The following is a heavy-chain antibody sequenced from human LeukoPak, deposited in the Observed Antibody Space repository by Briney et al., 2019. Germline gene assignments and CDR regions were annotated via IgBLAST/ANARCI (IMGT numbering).Heavy chain of an antibody. CDR2: IYYSGST. D-gene: IGHD2-15*01. Sequence: SETLSLTCTVSGGSVSSGSYYWSWLRQPPGKGLEWIGYIYYSGSTNYNPSLKSRVTISVDTPKNQFSLKLSSVTAADTAVYYCARKVAATPFDYWGQGTLVTVSS. J-gene: IGHJ4*02. CDR3: ARKVAATPFDY. CDR1: GGSVSSGSYY. V-gene: IGHV4-61*01.